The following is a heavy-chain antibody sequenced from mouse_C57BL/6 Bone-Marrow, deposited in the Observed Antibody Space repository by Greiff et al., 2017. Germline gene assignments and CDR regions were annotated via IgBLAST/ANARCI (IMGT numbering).Heavy chain of an antibody. V-gene: IGHV1-81*01. D-gene: IGHD1-1*01. CDR1: GYTFTSYG. Sequence: QVQLQQSGAELARPGASVKLSCKASGYTFTSYGISWVKQRTGQGLEWIGEIDPRSGNTYYNEKFKGKATLTADKSSSTAYMELRSLTSEDSAVYFCAREDYYGSRRDFDYWGQGTTLTVSS. CDR3: AREDYYGSRRDFDY. J-gene: IGHJ2*01. CDR2: IDPRSGNT.